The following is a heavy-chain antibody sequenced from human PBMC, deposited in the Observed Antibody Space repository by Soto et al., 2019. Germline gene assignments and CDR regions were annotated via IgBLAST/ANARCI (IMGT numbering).Heavy chain of an antibody. CDR3: AKSGPTNYFDF. J-gene: IGHJ4*02. CDR1: GFTFSTFA. D-gene: IGHD1-26*01. CDR2: ITGGSGFT. V-gene: IGHV3-23*01. Sequence: EVQLLESGGGFVQPGGSVRLSCAASGFTFSTFAMNWVRQAPGKSLEWVSGITGGSGFTFYADSVKGRFTISRDDSENTLFLQMSSLRAEDTAKYYCAKSGPTNYFDFWGQGTLVTVSS.